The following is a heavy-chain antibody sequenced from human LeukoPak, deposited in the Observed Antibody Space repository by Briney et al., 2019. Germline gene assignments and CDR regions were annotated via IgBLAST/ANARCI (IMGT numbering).Heavy chain of an antibody. Sequence: SETLSLTCTVSGGSISSYHWSWIRQPPGKGLEWIGYIYYSGSTNYNPSLKSRVTISVDTSKNQFSLKLSSVTAADTAVYYCARDAYYDILTGSTYGMDVWGQGTTVTVSS. CDR2: IYYSGST. CDR1: GGSISSYH. J-gene: IGHJ6*02. V-gene: IGHV4-59*01. D-gene: IGHD3-9*01. CDR3: ARDAYYDILTGSTYGMDV.